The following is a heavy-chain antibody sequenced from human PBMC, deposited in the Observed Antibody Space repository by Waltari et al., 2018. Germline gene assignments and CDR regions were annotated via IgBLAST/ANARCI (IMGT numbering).Heavy chain of an antibody. CDR3: ARGGCTNGVCYSY. D-gene: IGHD2-8*01. J-gene: IGHJ4*02. Sequence: QVQLQESGPGLVKPSETLSLTCTVSGGSISSYYWSWIRQPPGKGLEWIGYIYYSGSTNYNPSRKSRVTISVDTSKNQFSLKLSSVTAADTAVYYCARGGCTNGVCYSYWGQGTLVTVSS. CDR1: GGSISSYY. CDR2: IYYSGST. V-gene: IGHV4-59*01.